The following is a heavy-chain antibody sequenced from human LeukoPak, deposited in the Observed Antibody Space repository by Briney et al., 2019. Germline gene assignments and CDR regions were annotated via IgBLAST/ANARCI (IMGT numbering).Heavy chain of an antibody. Sequence: WESLKISCKGSGYSFANKWIAWVRQMPGKGLEWMGIIYPADSDTRYSPSFQGQVTISVDKSISTAYLQWSSLKASDTAIYYCAKFEGYHLLGHWGQGTLVTVSS. CDR1: GYSFANKW. J-gene: IGHJ4*02. CDR2: IYPADSDT. D-gene: IGHD2-15*01. V-gene: IGHV5-51*01. CDR3: AKFEGYHLLGH.